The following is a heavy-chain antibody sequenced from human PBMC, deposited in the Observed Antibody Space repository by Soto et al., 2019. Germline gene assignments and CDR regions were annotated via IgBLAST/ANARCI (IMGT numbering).Heavy chain of an antibody. D-gene: IGHD3-16*02. CDR2: INAGNGNT. Sequence: QVQLVQSGAEEKKPGASVKVSCKASGYTFTNYAMHWVRQAPGQRLEWMGWINAGNGNTKYSQKFQSRVTITRDTSASTAYMELSSLRSEDTAVYYYARGFPLWFDPWGQGTLVTVSS. J-gene: IGHJ5*02. CDR1: GYTFTNYA. V-gene: IGHV1-3*05. CDR3: ARGFPLWFDP.